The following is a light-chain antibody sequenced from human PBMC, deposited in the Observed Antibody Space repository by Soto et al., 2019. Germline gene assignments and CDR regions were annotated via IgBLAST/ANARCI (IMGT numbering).Light chain of an antibody. CDR1: QSVSTSY. CDR3: QQRSNWIT. J-gene: IGKJ5*01. Sequence: EIVLTQSPGTLSLSPGERATLSCRASQSVSTSYLAWYQQNPGQAPRLLIYGASDRATGIPARFSGSGSGTDFTLTITSLEPEDFAVYYCQQRSNWITGGQGTRLEI. V-gene: IGKV3D-20*02. CDR2: GAS.